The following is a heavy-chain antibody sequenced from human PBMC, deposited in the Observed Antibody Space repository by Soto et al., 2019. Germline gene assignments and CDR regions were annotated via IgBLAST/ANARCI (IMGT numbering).Heavy chain of an antibody. CDR3: TSQTGDYYGSGSLDYYYGMDV. V-gene: IGHV3-49*03. Sequence: GGSLRLSCTASGFTFGDYAMSWFRQAPGKGLEWVGFIRSEAYGGTTEYAASVKGRFTISRDDSKSIAYLQMNSLKTEDTAVYYCTSQTGDYYGSGSLDYYYGMDVWGQGTTVTVSS. CDR2: IRSEAYGGTT. J-gene: IGHJ6*02. CDR1: GFTFGDYA. D-gene: IGHD3-10*01.